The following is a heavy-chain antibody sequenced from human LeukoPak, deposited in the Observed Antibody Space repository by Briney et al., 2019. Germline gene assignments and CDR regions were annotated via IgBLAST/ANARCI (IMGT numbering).Heavy chain of an antibody. V-gene: IGHV4-34*01. J-gene: IGHJ5*02. CDR1: GGSFSGYY. Sequence: PSETLSLTCAVYGGSFSGYYWSWIRQPPGKGLEWIGEINHSGSTNYNPSLKSRVTISVDTSKNQFSLKLSSVTAADTAVYYCARGLKGVSSSPNWFDPWGQGTLVTVSS. CDR3: ARGLKGVSSSPNWFDP. CDR2: INHSGST. D-gene: IGHD6-6*01.